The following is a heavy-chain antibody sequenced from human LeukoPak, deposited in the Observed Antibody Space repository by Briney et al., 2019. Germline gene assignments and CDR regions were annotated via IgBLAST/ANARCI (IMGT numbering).Heavy chain of an antibody. J-gene: IGHJ2*01. CDR2: ISPGDSDT. CDR1: GYSFTSQW. D-gene: IGHD2-21*02. V-gene: IGHV5-51*01. CDR3: ARLIVVVTSRMYFDL. Sequence: GESLKISCKGSGYSFTSQWIGWVRQMPGKGLEWMGIISPGDSDTRYSPSFQGQVTISADKSISTAYLQWSSLKASDTAMYYCARLIVVVTSRMYFDLWGRGTLVTVSS.